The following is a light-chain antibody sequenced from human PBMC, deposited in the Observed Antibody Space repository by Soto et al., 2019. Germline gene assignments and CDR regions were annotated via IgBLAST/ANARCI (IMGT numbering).Light chain of an antibody. CDR3: QSYDRTNVV. CDR1: RGSVASNY. J-gene: IGLJ2*01. Sequence: NFMLTQPHSVSESPGKTITISCARSRGSVASNYVQWFQQRPGSAPTTIIYRDDQRPSGVPDRFSASVDSSSNSASLTISGLKTEYEADYYCQSYDRTNVVFGGGTQLPS. V-gene: IGLV6-57*03. CDR2: RDD.